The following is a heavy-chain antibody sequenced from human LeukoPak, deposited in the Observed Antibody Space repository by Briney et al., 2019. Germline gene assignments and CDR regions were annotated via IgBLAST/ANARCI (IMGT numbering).Heavy chain of an antibody. CDR2: IKQDGSEK. Sequence: PGGSLRLSCAASGFTFSNYWMSWVRQAPGKGLGWVANIKQDGSEKYYVDSVKGRFTISRDNAKRSMYLQMSSLRAEDTAMYYCARLSTASVDSDYWGHGTLVTVSS. D-gene: IGHD3-22*01. J-gene: IGHJ4*01. CDR3: ARLSTASVDSDY. CDR1: GFTFSNYW. V-gene: IGHV3-7*01.